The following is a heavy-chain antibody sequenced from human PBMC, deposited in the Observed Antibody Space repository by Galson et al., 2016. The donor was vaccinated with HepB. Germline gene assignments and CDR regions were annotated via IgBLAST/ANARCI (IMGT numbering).Heavy chain of an antibody. D-gene: IGHD5/OR15-5a*01. V-gene: IGHV3-23*01. CDR2: IIGSGRNT. CDR1: GFTFSNYA. CDR3: TNPGVDNVNDAYFDF. Sequence: SLRLSCAASGFTFSNYAMGWVRQAPGKGLEWVSGIIGSGRNTYYADSVKGRFTISRDNSKNTLYLEMNSLRAEDTAVYYCTNPGVDNVNDAYFDFWRQGTLVTVSS. J-gene: IGHJ4*02.